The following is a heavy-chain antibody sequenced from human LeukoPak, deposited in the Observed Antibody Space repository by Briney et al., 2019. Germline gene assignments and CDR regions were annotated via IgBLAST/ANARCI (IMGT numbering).Heavy chain of an antibody. J-gene: IGHJ4*02. CDR3: ARVSDTAMAFDY. Sequence: KPSETLSLTCTVSGGSISSYYWSWSRQPPGKGLEWIGYIYYSGSTNYNPSLKSRVTISVDTSKNQFSLKLSSVTAADTAVYYCARVSDTAMAFDYWGQGTLVTVSS. CDR2: IYYSGST. D-gene: IGHD5-18*01. CDR1: GGSISSYY. V-gene: IGHV4-59*08.